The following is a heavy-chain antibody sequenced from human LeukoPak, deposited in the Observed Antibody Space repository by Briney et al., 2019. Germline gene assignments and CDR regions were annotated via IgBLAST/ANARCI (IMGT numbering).Heavy chain of an antibody. J-gene: IGHJ4*02. CDR1: GYTFTNSD. CDR3: ARSAYYYDTSAYADDFDS. CDR2: ISAYKGNA. D-gene: IGHD3-22*01. Sequence: ASVKVSCRAPGYTFTNSDINWVRQAPGQGLEWMGWISAYKGNANYAPKLQGRVTLTTDTSTSTAFMELSSLRSDDTAVYYCARSAYYYDTSAYADDFDSWGQGTLVTVSS. V-gene: IGHV1-18*01.